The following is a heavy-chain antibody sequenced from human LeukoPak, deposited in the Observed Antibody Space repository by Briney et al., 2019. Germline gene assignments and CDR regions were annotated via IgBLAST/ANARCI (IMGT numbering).Heavy chain of an antibody. CDR1: GFTFSSYG. CDR3: AKSGYNRFDY. Sequence: GGSLRLSCAASGFTFSSYGTSWVRQAPGKGLEWVSSISGSGGSTYYADSVKGRFTISRDNSKNTLYLQMNSLIAEDTAVYYCAKSGYNRFDYWGQGTRVTVSS. CDR2: ISGSGGST. D-gene: IGHD5-24*01. J-gene: IGHJ4*02. V-gene: IGHV3-23*01.